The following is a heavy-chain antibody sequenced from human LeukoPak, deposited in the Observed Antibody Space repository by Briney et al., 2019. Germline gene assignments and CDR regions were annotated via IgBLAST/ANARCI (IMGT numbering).Heavy chain of an antibody. CDR2: ISGGGGRT. D-gene: IGHD3-10*02. J-gene: IGHJ4*02. V-gene: IGHV3-23*01. CDR1: GFTFSSYA. CDR3: AKVVRGVIRGFDY. Sequence: GGSLRLSCAASGFTFSSYAMGWVRQAPGKGLEWVSAISGGGGRTYYADCVKGRFTISRDNSKNTLYLQMNSLRAEDTAVYYCAKVVRGVIRGFDYWGQGTLVTVSS.